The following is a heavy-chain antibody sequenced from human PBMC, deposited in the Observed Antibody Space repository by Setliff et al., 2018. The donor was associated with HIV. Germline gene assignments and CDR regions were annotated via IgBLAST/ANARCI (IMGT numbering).Heavy chain of an antibody. D-gene: IGHD2-8*01. J-gene: IGHJ2*01. Sequence: SETLSLTCTVSGGSISTYYWNWIRQPPGKGLEWIGYISYSGSTTYNPSLKSRVTLSVKTSKNQFSLKLNSVTAADTAVYYCARVGREWLVTSGRYFDLWGRGTLVTVSS. CDR1: GGSISTYY. CDR3: ARVGREWLVTSGRYFDL. CDR2: ISYSGST. V-gene: IGHV4-59*01.